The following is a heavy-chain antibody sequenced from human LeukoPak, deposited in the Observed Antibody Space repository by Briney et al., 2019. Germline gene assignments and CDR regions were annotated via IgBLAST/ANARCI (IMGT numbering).Heavy chain of an antibody. D-gene: IGHD6-19*01. CDR2: INHSGST. V-gene: IGHV4-34*01. CDR1: GGSFSGYY. Sequence: PSETLSLTCAVYGGSFSGYYWSWIRQPPGKGLEWIGEINHSGSTNYNPSLKSRVTVSADTSTNQFSLKLNSVTAADTAVYYCARHCSYSSGRHLDLWGQGTLVTIST. CDR3: ARHCSYSSGRHLDL. J-gene: IGHJ5*02.